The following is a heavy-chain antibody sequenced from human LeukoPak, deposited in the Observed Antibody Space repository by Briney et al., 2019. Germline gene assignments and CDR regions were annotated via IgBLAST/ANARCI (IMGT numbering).Heavy chain of an antibody. D-gene: IGHD5-12*01. CDR3: AREVAAILSDYYYYYMDV. V-gene: IGHV4-4*07. J-gene: IGHJ6*03. Sequence: SETLSLTCTVSRGSISTYHWSWIRQPAGKGLEWIGRIYTSGSTNYNPSLKSRVTMSVDTSKNQFSLKLSSVTAADTAVYYCAREVAAILSDYYYYYMDVWGKGTTVTVSS. CDR1: RGSISTYH. CDR2: IYTSGST.